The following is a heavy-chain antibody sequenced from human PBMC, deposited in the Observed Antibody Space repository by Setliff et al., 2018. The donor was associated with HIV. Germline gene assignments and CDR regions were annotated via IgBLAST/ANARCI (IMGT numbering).Heavy chain of an antibody. D-gene: IGHD3-16*01. CDR1: GFTFSSYS. CDR3: ARENLGASYYFDY. V-gene: IGHV3-7*01. CDR2: IKQDGSEK. J-gene: IGHJ4*02. Sequence: EGSLRLSCAASGFTFSSYSMNWVRRAPGKGLEWGANIKQDGSEKYYVDSVKGRFTISRDNAKNSLYLQMNSLRAEDTAVYYCARENLGASYYFDYWGQGTLVTV.